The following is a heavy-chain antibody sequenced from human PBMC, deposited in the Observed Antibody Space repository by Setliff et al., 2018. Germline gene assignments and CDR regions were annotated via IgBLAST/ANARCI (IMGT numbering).Heavy chain of an antibody. V-gene: IGHV4-4*07. CDR3: ARRNYDILTGYPGPLYGMDV. CDR1: GGSISSYY. CDR2: IYIGGSA. Sequence: PSETLSLTCTVAGGSISSYYWSWIRQPAGKGLEWIGHIYIGGSANYNPSLKSRVTMSIDTSKNQFSLKLSSVTAADTAVYYCARRNYDILTGYPGPLYGMDVWGQGTTVTVAS. J-gene: IGHJ6*02. D-gene: IGHD3-9*01.